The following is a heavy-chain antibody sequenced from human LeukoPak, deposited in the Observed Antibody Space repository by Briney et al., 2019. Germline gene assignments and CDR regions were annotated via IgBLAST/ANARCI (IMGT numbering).Heavy chain of an antibody. V-gene: IGHV4-30-4*07. J-gene: IGHJ4*02. CDR3: ARDSWYSSPLFEVRTPTHN. CDR2: IYNSGNT. CDR1: GGSISSGDYS. D-gene: IGHD6-19*01. Sequence: SQTLSLTCAVSGGSISSGDYSWSWIRQPPGEGLEWIGFIYNSGNTYYNPSLKSRVTLSVDTSKNQFSLKLSSVTAADTAVYYCARDSWYSSPLFEVRTPTHNWGQGTLVTVSS.